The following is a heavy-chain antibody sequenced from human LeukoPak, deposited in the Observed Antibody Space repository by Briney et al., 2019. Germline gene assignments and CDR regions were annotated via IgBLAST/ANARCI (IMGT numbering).Heavy chain of an antibody. J-gene: IGHJ3*02. V-gene: IGHV1-46*01. D-gene: IGHD1-1*01. CDR1: GYTFTSYY. CDR2: INPSGGST. CDR3: ATAYNCGRDAFDI. Sequence: GASVKVSCKASGYTFTSYYMHWVRQAPGQGLEWMGIINPSGGSTSYAQKFQGRVTMTRDTSTSTVYMELSSLRSEDTAVYYCATAYNCGRDAFDIWGQGTMVTVSS.